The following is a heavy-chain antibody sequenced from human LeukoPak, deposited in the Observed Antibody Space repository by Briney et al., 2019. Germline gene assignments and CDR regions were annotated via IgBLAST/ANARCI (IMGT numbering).Heavy chain of an antibody. V-gene: IGHV1-69*04. CDR2: IIPILNTE. J-gene: IGHJ4*02. CDR1: GGTFSSFA. D-gene: IGHD2-21*02. CDR3: AIRSDAAYCGGDCFYLDY. Sequence: ASVKVSCKTSGGTFSSFALSWVRLAPGQGLEWMGRIIPILNTEEYAQRFQGRVTITADTSTSTVYMELSSLKSEDTAINYCAIRSDAAYCGGDCFYLDYWGQGTLVTVSS.